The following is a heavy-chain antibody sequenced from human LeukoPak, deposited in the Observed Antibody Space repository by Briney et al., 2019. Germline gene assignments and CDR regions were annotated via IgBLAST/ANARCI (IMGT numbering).Heavy chain of an antibody. CDR1: GFTFSSYA. V-gene: IGHV3-23*01. J-gene: IGHJ4*02. D-gene: IGHD3-22*01. CDR2: ISGSGGST. CDR3: AKLQYYYDSSGDDY. Sequence: GGSLRLSCAASGFTFSSYAMSWVRQAPVKGLEWVSAISGSGGSTYYADSVKGRFTISRDNSKNTLYLQMNSLRAEDTAVYYCAKLQYYYDSSGDDYWGQGTLVTVSS.